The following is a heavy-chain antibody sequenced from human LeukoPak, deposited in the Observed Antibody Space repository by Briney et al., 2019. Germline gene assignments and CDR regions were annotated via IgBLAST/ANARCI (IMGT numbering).Heavy chain of an antibody. Sequence: GGSLRLSCAASGFTFSSYAMSWVRQAPGKGLEWVSVIYSGGSTYYADSVKGRFTISRDNSKNTLYLQMNSLRAEDTAVYYCARARSGSYPDYRGQGTLVTVSS. CDR1: GFTFSSYA. J-gene: IGHJ4*02. D-gene: IGHD1-26*01. CDR2: IYSGGST. V-gene: IGHV3-66*01. CDR3: ARARSGSYPDY.